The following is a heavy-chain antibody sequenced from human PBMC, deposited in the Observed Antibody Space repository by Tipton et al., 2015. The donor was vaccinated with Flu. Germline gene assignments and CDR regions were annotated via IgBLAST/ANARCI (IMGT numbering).Heavy chain of an antibody. V-gene: IGHV4-4*02. J-gene: IGHJ6*02. D-gene: IGHD5-24*01. CDR1: RGSIISSHW. CDR2: IYHGGQT. Sequence: SLRLSCAASRGSIISSHWWSWVRQSPGKGLEWIAEIYHGGQTNYNPSLRRRVSISVDKSKSQLSLQLSSVTAADTAVYYCARVKGGGMAGSFFHYGMDVWGQGTTVTVSS. CDR3: ARVKGGGMAGSFFHYGMDV.